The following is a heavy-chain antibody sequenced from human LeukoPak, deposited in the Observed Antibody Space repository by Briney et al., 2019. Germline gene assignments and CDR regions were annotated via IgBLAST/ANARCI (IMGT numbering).Heavy chain of an antibody. D-gene: IGHD2-21*02. J-gene: IGHJ6*02. V-gene: IGHV3-21*01. CDR3: ARDHIVVVTAIETYYYYGMDV. Sequence: PGGSLRLSCAASGFTFSSYSMNWVRQAPGKGLEWVSSISSSSSYIYYADSVKGRFTISRDNAKNSLYLQMNSLRAEDTAVYYCARDHIVVVTAIETYYYYGMDVWGQGTTVTVSS. CDR1: GFTFSSYS. CDR2: ISSSSSYI.